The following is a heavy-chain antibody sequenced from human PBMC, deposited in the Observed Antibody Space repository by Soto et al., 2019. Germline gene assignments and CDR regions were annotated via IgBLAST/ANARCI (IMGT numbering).Heavy chain of an antibody. D-gene: IGHD3-22*01. CDR1: GYTFTDYY. CDR2: INPKNGAT. V-gene: IGHV1-2*02. Sequence: ASVKVSCKASGYTFTDYYLHWVRQAPGQGLELMGWINPKNGATIYAQKFQGRVTTTRDTSISTAYMELSRLRSDDTAVYSCARVYYDSSGYLDYWGQGTLVTV. J-gene: IGHJ4*02. CDR3: ARVYYDSSGYLDY.